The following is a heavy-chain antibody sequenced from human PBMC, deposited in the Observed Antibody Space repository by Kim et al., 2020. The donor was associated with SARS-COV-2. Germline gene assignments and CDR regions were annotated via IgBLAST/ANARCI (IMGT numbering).Heavy chain of an antibody. V-gene: IGHV3-23*01. CDR1: GFTFSTYG. J-gene: IGHJ5*02. Sequence: GGSLRLSCAASGFTFSTYGMNWVRQAPGKGLEWVSCISNSGDTTYYTDSVKGRFTISRDNSKSTLYLQMDSLRAEDTAVYYCGRVIFPGKYWFAPWGQGTLVTVSS. CDR3: GRVIFPGKYWFAP. D-gene: IGHD3-3*01. CDR2: ISNSGDTT.